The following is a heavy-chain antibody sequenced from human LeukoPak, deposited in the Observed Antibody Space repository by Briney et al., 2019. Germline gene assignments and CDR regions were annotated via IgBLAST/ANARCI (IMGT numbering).Heavy chain of an antibody. D-gene: IGHD3-22*01. V-gene: IGHV3-23*01. CDR1: GFTFSSCA. CDR3: AKDPGYYFDSGGPDY. Sequence: GGSLRLSCAPSGFTFSSCAMNWVRQAPGKGLEWVSSISGSGDSTYYADSVKGRFTISRDNSKNTLYPQVSSLRAEDTAVYYCAKDPGYYFDSGGPDYWGQGTLVTVSS. CDR2: ISGSGDST. J-gene: IGHJ4*02.